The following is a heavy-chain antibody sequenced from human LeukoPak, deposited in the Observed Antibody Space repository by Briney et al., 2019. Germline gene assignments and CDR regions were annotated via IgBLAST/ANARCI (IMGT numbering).Heavy chain of an antibody. J-gene: IGHJ5*02. V-gene: IGHV4-59*01. CDR2: ISYSGSN. CDR3: ARDQSLWTGYYIWNYFDP. Sequence: PSETLSLTCIVSGDSIRSYHWSWIRQPPGKGLEWIGYISYSGSNKYNPSLTSRVSISVDTSKNQFSLNLTSVTAAHTAVYYCARDQSLWTGYYIWNYFDPWGQGTLVTVSS. D-gene: IGHD3/OR15-3a*01. CDR1: GDSIRSYH.